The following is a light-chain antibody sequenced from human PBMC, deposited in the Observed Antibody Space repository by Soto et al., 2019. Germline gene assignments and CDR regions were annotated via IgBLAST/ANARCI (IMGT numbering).Light chain of an antibody. CDR1: SSDIGSGYAY. CDR2: EVR. V-gene: IGLV2-14*01. CDR3: SSYTSYETVV. J-gene: IGLJ2*01. Sequence: QSALTQPASVSGSPEQSITISCSGTSSDIGSGYAYVSWYQQHTGKAPKVIIYEVRHRPSSVSSRFSGSKSGNTASLTISGLQADDEAHYYCSSYTSYETVVFGGGTKLTVL.